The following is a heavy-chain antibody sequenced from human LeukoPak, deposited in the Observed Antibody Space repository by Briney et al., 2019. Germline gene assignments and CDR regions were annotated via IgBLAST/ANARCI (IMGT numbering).Heavy chain of an antibody. CDR3: AKAGGYYYGSGDYDY. CDR1: GFTFSSYA. J-gene: IGHJ4*02. V-gene: IGHV3-23*01. Sequence: GESLRLSCAASGFTFSSYAMSWVRQPPGKGLEWVSAISGSGGSTYYADSVKGRFTISRDNSKNTLYLQMNSLRAEDTAVYYCAKAGGYYYGSGDYDYWGQGTLVTVSS. CDR2: ISGSGGST. D-gene: IGHD3-10*01.